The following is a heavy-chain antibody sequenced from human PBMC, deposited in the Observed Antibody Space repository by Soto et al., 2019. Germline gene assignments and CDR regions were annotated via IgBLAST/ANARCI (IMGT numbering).Heavy chain of an antibody. CDR3: ARVLFGRHAWFDH. Sequence: SETLSLTCTVSGGSISSYYWSWIRQPPGKGLEWIGYIYHSGSTNYNPSLKSRVTISVDTSKNQFSLKLSSVTAADTAVYYCARVLFGRHAWFDHWGQGILVTVSS. CDR2: IYHSGST. CDR1: GGSISSYY. J-gene: IGHJ5*02. D-gene: IGHD1-26*01. V-gene: IGHV4-59*01.